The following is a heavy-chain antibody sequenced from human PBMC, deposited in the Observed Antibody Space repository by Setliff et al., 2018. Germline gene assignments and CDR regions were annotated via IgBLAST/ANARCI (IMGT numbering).Heavy chain of an antibody. CDR2: INHSGIT. D-gene: IGHD2-15*01. J-gene: IGHJ1*01. Sequence: SETLSLTCAVFGGSFSGYYWTWIRQSPGKGLEWIGEINHSGITNYSPSLKSRVTISTDTSKNQFSLKLTSVTAADTAVYFCARGPAAATPYFQHWAQGTRVTVS. CDR3: ARGPAAATPYFQH. CDR1: GGSFSGYY. V-gene: IGHV4-34*01.